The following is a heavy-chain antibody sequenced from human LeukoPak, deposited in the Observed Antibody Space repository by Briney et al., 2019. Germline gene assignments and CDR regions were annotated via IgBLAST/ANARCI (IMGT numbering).Heavy chain of an antibody. CDR1: GGSFSGYY. Sequence: PSETLSLTCAVYGGSFSGYYWSWIRQPPGKGLEWIGEINHSGSTNYNPSLNSRVTISVDTSKNQFSLQLSSVTAADTAVYYCARGGYYYMDVWGKGTTVTVSS. CDR3: ARGGYYYMDV. CDR2: INHSGST. V-gene: IGHV4-34*01. J-gene: IGHJ6*03.